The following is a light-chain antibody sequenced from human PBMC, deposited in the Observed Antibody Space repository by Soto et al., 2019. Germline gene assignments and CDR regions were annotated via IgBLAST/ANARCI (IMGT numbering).Light chain of an antibody. CDR1: SSNIGAIYD. J-gene: IGLJ2*01. V-gene: IGLV1-40*01. CDR2: GNI. CDR3: QSYDSSLSGRVV. Sequence: QSVLTQPPSVSGAPGQRVTISCTGSSSNIGAIYDVQWYQQLPGAAPKLLIYGNINRPSGVPDRFSGSKSGTSASLAITGLQAEDEADYYCQSYDSSLSGRVVFGGGTKLTVL.